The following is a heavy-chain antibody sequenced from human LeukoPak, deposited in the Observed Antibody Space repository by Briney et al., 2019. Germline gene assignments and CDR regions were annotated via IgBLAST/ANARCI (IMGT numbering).Heavy chain of an antibody. CDR3: AKDNPSDYGDYSSPGWFDP. Sequence: PGGSLRLSCAVSGITLSNYGMSWVRQAPGKGLQWVAGISGSGGNTNYADSVKGRFTISRDNRKNTLYLQMNSLRAEDTAVYYCAKDNPSDYGDYSSPGWFDPWGQGTLVTVSS. CDR1: GITLSNYG. CDR2: ISGSGGNT. J-gene: IGHJ5*02. D-gene: IGHD4-17*01. V-gene: IGHV3-23*01.